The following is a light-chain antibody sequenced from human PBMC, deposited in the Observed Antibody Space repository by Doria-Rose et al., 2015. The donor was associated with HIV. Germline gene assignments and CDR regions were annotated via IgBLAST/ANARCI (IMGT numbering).Light chain of an antibody. Sequence: TQSPESLGMSLGERATLNCKSNPSLLYTSKNYLAWNQQRPGQHPKLLIYWASTRQSGVPARFSGSGSVTDFTLTISSLEAEDVAVYYCQQYYDTPSFGPGTTVDIK. CDR3: QQYYDTPS. CDR1: PSLLYTSKNY. V-gene: IGKV4-1*01. J-gene: IGKJ3*01. CDR2: WAS.